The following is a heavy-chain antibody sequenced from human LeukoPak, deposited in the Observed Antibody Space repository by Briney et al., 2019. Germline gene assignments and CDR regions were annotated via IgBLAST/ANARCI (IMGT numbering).Heavy chain of an antibody. J-gene: IGHJ6*03. Sequence: SETLSLTCTVSGGSISSYYWSWIRQPAGKGLEWIGRTYTSGSTNYNPSLKSRVTMSVDTSKNQFSLKLSSVTAADTAVYYCAREGVSDSFWSGYYNYYYYMDVWGKGTTVTVSS. CDR1: GGSISSYY. D-gene: IGHD3-3*01. CDR3: AREGVSDSFWSGYYNYYYYMDV. CDR2: TYTSGST. V-gene: IGHV4-4*07.